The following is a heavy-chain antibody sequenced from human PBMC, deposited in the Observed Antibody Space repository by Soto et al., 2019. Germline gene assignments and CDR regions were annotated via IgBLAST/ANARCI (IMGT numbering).Heavy chain of an antibody. J-gene: IGHJ6*02. CDR2: IWYDGNTK. D-gene: IGHD6-19*01. CDR3: ARPLVAPVAGPYYCGMDV. CDR1: GFTFNSYG. Sequence: QIQLVESGGGVAQPGRSLRLSCTASGFTFNSYGFNWVRQAPGKGLEWVAVIWYDGNTKYYADSVKGRFTISRDNLRSTVYLQMNSLTAEDTAVYYCARPLVAPVAGPYYCGMDVWGQGTTVTVSS. V-gene: IGHV3-33*01.